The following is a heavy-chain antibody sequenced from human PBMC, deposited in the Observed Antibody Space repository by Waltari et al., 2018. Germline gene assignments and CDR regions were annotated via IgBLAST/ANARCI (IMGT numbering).Heavy chain of an antibody. CDR1: GLRFSDYA. V-gene: IGHV3-21*02. CDR3: ARDNWTPNFYDKSGYF. Sequence: DVQLVESGGGLVKPGGSLTLACAASGLRFSDYAMNWVRQGPGKGLEWVSSISSRSKYIYYADSVKGRFTISRDNAKKFLYLEMNALSADDTAVYYCARDNWTPNFYDKSGYFWGQGALVSVSS. D-gene: IGHD3-22*01. J-gene: IGHJ4*02. CDR2: ISSRSKYI.